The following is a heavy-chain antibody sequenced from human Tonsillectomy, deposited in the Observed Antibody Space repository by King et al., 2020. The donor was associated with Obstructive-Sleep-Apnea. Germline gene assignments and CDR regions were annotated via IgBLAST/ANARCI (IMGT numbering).Heavy chain of an antibody. CDR3: ASFPSSGYSGPHFDY. Sequence: VQLQESGPGLVKPSQTLSLTCTVSGGSISSGNYYWSWIRQPPEKGLEWIGDIYYSGSTYYNPSLRSRITISVDTSKNQFSLKVSSVTAADTAVYYCASFPSSGYSGPHFDYWGQGTLVTVSS. CDR2: IYYSGST. CDR1: GGSISSGNYY. J-gene: IGHJ4*02. V-gene: IGHV4-30-4*01. D-gene: IGHD3-3*01.